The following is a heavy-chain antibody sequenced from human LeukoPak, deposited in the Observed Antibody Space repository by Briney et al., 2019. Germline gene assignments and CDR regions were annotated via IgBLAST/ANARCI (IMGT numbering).Heavy chain of an antibody. V-gene: IGHV1-18*01. CDR3: ARGYCGGDCYDAFDI. CDR2: ISAYNGNT. J-gene: IGHJ3*02. Sequence: ASVKVSCKASGYTFTSYGISWVRQAPGQGLEWMGWISAYNGNTNYAQKLQGRVTMTTDTSTSTAYMELRSLRSDDTAVYYCARGYCGGDCYDAFDIWGQGTVVTVSS. D-gene: IGHD2-21*02. CDR1: GYTFTSYG.